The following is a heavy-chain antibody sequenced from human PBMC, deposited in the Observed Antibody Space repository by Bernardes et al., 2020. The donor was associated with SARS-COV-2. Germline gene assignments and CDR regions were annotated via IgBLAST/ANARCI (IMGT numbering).Heavy chain of an antibody. CDR3: ARENTLTGVPPWFDP. CDR2: ISEDGRGE. Sequence: GGSLRLSCAASGFTFSRYSMSWVRQAPGEGLEWVANISEDGRGEYYVDSVKGRFTISRDNAKNSLYLQMNSLRADDTAFYFCARENTLTGVPPWFDPWGQGTLVTVSS. D-gene: IGHD7-27*01. J-gene: IGHJ5*02. V-gene: IGHV3-7*03. CDR1: GFTFSRYS.